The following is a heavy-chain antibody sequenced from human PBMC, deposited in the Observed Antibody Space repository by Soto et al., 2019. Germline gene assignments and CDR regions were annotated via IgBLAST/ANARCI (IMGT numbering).Heavy chain of an antibody. CDR1: GGSISSYGYY. Sequence: QLQLLGSGPGLVKPSETLSLTCTVPGGSISSYGYYWGWIRQPPGKGLEWIGSIYYSGSTYYNPALESRVTISVDTPKKHFSLKMSSAIAADAAVYYCARHSDGTEENDFDIWGQGTMVTVSS. V-gene: IGHV4-39*01. J-gene: IGHJ3*02. D-gene: IGHD1-1*01. CDR2: IYYSGST. CDR3: ARHSDGTEENDFDI.